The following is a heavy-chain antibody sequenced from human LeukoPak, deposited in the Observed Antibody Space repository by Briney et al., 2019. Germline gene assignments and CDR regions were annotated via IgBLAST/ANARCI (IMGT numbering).Heavy chain of an antibody. CDR1: GGSVSTPGYY. CDR2: LYHSGST. D-gene: IGHD2-21*02. CDR3: ARHALATVTDPSFDY. V-gene: IGHV4-39*01. Sequence: SETLSLTCTVSGGSVSTPGYYWGWIRQPPGKGLEWIGSLYHSGSTYYKPSLKSRATISVDKSKNQCSLKLRSVTAADTAVYYCARHALATVTDPSFDYWGQGTLVTVSS. J-gene: IGHJ4*02.